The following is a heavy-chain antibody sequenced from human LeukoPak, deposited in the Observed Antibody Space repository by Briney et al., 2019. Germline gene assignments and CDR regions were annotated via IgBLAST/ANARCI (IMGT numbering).Heavy chain of an antibody. CDR3: ARPAPPMIKVGELGFGKQLVHPPDV. CDR2: IIVIFGTA. V-gene: IGHV1-69*05. CDR1: GGTFISYA. Sequence: GSSVKVSCKPSGGTFISYAISWVRQAPGQGGEWMGGIIVIFGTANSAQKFQGRVTITTDEATSTAYMELSSLRYEDTAVYYCARPAPPMIKVGELGFGKQLVHPPDVWGKGTTVTVSS. J-gene: IGHJ6*04. D-gene: IGHD6-6*01.